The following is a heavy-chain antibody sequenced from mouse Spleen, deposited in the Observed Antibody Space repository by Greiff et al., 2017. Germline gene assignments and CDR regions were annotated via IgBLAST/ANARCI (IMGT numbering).Heavy chain of an antibody. CDR1: GYTFTSYW. CDR3: ARFCGNWYFDY. D-gene: IGHD2-1*01. V-gene: IGHV1-64*01. Sequence: QVQLQQPGAELVKPGASVKLSCKASGYTFTSYWMHWVKQRPGQGLEWIGMIHPNSGSTNYNEKFKSKATLTVDKSSSTAYMQLSSLTSEDSAVYYCARFCGNWYFDYWGQGTTLTVSS. J-gene: IGHJ2*01. CDR2: IHPNSGST.